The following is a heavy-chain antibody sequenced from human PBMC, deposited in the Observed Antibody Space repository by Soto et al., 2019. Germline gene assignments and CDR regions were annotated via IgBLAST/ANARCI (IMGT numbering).Heavy chain of an antibody. V-gene: IGHV3-23*01. CDR1: GFTFSSYG. Sequence: GGSLRLSCAASGFTFSSYGMSWVRQAPGKGLEWVSSISNSGSEIFYAASVKGRFTISRDNSKNTLYLQMNSLRAEDTAVYYCAKETMVRGVIITSGYWGQGTLVTVSS. CDR2: ISNSGSEI. J-gene: IGHJ4*02. D-gene: IGHD3-10*01. CDR3: AKETMVRGVIITSGY.